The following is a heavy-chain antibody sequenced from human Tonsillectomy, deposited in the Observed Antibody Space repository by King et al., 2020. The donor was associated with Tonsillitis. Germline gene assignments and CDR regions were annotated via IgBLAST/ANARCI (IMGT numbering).Heavy chain of an antibody. J-gene: IGHJ4*02. CDR2: IYYSGST. CDR3: ARGVRGGVWGRWLGYDY. CDR1: GDSISSSSFY. D-gene: IGHD3-16*01. V-gene: IGHV4-39*07. Sequence: QLQESGPGLVKPSETLSLTCTVSGDSISSSSFYWGWIRQPPGQGLEWIGSIYYSGSTYYNPSLKSRVTISVDTSKNQFSLKLSSVTAADTAVYFCARGVRGGVWGRWLGYDYWGPGTLVTVSS.